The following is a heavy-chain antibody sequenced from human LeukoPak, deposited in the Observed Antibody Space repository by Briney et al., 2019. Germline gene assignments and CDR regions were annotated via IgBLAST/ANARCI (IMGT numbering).Heavy chain of an antibody. Sequence: GGSLRLSCAASGFTFSSYGMHWVRQAPGKGLEWVAVISYDGSNKYYADSVKGRFTISRDNSKNTLYLQMNSLRAEDTAVYYCAKDQGRCSYGGPWSMDVWGQGTTVTVSS. CDR1: GFTFSSYG. J-gene: IGHJ6*02. CDR3: AKDQGRCSYGGPWSMDV. D-gene: IGHD5-18*01. V-gene: IGHV3-30*18. CDR2: ISYDGSNK.